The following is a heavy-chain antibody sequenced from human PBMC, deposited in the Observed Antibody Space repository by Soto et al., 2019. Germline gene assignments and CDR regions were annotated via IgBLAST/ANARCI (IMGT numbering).Heavy chain of an antibody. J-gene: IGHJ4*02. CDR1: GGSISSYY. CDR3: ARVNEITMVRGVPYYFDY. D-gene: IGHD3-10*01. Sequence: TVSGGSISSYYWSWIRQPPGKGLEWIGYIYYSGSTNYNPSLKSRVTISVDTSKNQFSLKLSSVTAADTAVYYCARVNEITMVRGVPYYFDYWGQGTLVTVSS. CDR2: IYYSGST. V-gene: IGHV4-59*01.